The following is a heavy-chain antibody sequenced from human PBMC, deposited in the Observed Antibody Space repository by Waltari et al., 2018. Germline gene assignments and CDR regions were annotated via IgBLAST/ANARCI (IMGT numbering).Heavy chain of an antibody. V-gene: IGHV1-3*01. CDR1: GYTFTSYA. J-gene: IGHJ4*02. D-gene: IGHD6-13*01. CDR2: INAGNGNT. Sequence: QVQLVQSGAEVKKPGASVKGSCKASGYTFTSYAMHWVRQAPGQRLEWMGWINAGNGNTKYSQKFQGRVTITRDTSASTAYMELSSLRSEDTAVYYCARLGQQLAKAAPFDYWGQGTLVTVSS. CDR3: ARLGQQLAKAAPFDY.